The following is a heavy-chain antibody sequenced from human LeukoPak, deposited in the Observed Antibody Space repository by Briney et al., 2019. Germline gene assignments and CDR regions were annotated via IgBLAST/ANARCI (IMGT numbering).Heavy chain of an antibody. D-gene: IGHD3-3*01. J-gene: IGHJ2*01. V-gene: IGHV4-59*01. CDR1: GGSISSYY. CDR2: IYYSGST. CDR3: ARGVLVYDLNWYFDL. Sequence: SETLSLTCTVSGGSISSYYWNWIRQPPGKGLEWIGYIYYSGSTNYNPSLKSRVTISVDTSKNQFSLKLSSVTAADTAVYYCARGVLVYDLNWYFDLWGRGTLVTVSS.